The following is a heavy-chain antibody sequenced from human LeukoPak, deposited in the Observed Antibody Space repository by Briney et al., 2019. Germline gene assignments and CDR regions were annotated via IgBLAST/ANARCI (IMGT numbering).Heavy chain of an antibody. CDR3: ARVESQYGSGSYSNKAFDY. D-gene: IGHD3-10*01. CDR2: INHSGST. CDR1: GGSFSGYY. Sequence: SETLSLTCAVYGGSFSGYYWSWIRQPPGKGLDRIGEINHSGSTNYNPSLKSRVTISVDTSKNPFSLKLSSVTAADTAVYYCARVESQYGSGSYSNKAFDYWGQGTLVTVSS. J-gene: IGHJ4*02. V-gene: IGHV4-34*01.